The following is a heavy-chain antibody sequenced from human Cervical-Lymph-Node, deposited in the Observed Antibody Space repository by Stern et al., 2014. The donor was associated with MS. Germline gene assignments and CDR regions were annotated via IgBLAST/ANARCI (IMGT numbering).Heavy chain of an antibody. CDR3: VRRRDSAGYDTFDL. Sequence: VQLVQSGAEVKKPGESLKISCRTSGYTFSNFWIGWVRQIPGKGLEWMGGINPADSDTTYNPDFQGPATISSDTSLTTDYLQMRSLKASDTAMYYCVRRRDSAGYDTFDLWGQGTMLIVSS. D-gene: IGHD3-22*01. CDR2: INPADSDT. J-gene: IGHJ3*01. V-gene: IGHV5-51*01. CDR1: GYTFSNFW.